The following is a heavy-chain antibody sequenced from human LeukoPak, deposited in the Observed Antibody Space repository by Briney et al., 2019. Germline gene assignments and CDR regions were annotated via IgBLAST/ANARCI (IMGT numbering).Heavy chain of an antibody. CDR1: GYSISSGYY. Sequence: PSETLSLTCTVSGYSISSGYYWGWIRQPPGKGLEWIGSIYHSASTHYNPSLKSRATISVEPSKHRFSLKLSSVTAADTAVYYRAREEMGVPAANPYYYYYMDVWGKGTTVTVSS. CDR3: AREEMGVPAANPYYYYYMDV. J-gene: IGHJ6*03. CDR2: IYHSAST. D-gene: IGHD2-2*01. V-gene: IGHV4-38-2*02.